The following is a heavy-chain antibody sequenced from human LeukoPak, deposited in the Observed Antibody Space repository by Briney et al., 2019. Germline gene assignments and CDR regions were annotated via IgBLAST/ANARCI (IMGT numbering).Heavy chain of an antibody. CDR3: VADGRDGYNIYFHH. V-gene: IGHV3-64D*06. D-gene: IGHD5-24*01. J-gene: IGHJ1*01. Sequence: GGSLRLSCSASGFTFSISAMHWVRQAQGKGLQYVSVISGNGVTTSYADSVKGRFTVSRDNSKNTVYLQMSSLRAEDTAVYYCVADGRDGYNIYFHHWGQGTLVTVSS. CDR1: GFTFSISA. CDR2: ISGNGVTT.